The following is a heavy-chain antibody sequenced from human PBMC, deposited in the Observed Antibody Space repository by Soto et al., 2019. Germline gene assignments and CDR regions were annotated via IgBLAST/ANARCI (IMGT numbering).Heavy chain of an antibody. CDR3: AKGATTHTFGPRDS. CDR2: ISWNSGSI. V-gene: IGHV3-9*01. CDR1: RFTFDDYG. Sequence: GGSLRLSCAASRFTFDDYGTHWVRQAPGKGLEWVSGISWNSGSIGYADSVKGRFIISRDNAKNTLYLQMNNLRPEDTAFYFCAKGATTHTFGPRDSWGKGTWVTFSS. D-gene: IGHD1-1*01. J-gene: IGHJ5*01.